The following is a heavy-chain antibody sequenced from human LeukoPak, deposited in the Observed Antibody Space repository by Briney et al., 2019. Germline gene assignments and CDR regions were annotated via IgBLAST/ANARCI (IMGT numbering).Heavy chain of an antibody. Sequence: ASVKVSCKASGYTFTSYAISWVRQAPGQGLEWMGWISAYNGNTNYIQKPQARVTMTTETSTSTAYIELRSLRSDDTAMYYCARDFVVATKGGFDYWGQGTLVTVSS. V-gene: IGHV1-18*01. CDR1: GYTFTSYA. J-gene: IGHJ4*02. CDR2: ISAYNGNT. CDR3: ARDFVVATKGGFDY. D-gene: IGHD1-26*01.